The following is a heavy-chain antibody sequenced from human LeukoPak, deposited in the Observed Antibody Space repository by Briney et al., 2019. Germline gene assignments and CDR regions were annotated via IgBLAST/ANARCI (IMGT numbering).Heavy chain of an antibody. CDR3: ASQYSYGLYYYYYGMDV. CDR2: TSSSGSTI. D-gene: IGHD5-18*01. CDR1: GFTFSDYY. Sequence: PGGSLRLSCAASGFTFSDYYMSWIRQAPGKGLEWVSYTSSSGSTIYYADSVKGRFTISRDNAKNSLYLQMNSLRAEDTAVYYCASQYSYGLYYYYYGMDVWGQGTTVTVSS. V-gene: IGHV3-11*01. J-gene: IGHJ6*02.